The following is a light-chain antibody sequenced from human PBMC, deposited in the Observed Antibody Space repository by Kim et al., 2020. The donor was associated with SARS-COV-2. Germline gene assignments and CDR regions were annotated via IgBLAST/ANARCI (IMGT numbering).Light chain of an antibody. Sequence: QTPTLTVTGNSHEVGNEEVVGLYQHQGHAPKLLSDRDNNRPSEISKRVSASRSRNTTSLTITGLRPEDVADYYCSAWESGRSAWVFGGGTQLTVL. CDR3: SAWESGRSAWV. CDR1: SHEVGNEE. J-gene: IGLJ3*02. V-gene: IGLV10-54*04. CDR2: RDN.